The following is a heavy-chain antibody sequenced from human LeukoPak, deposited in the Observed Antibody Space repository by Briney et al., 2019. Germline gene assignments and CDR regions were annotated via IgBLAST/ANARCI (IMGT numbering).Heavy chain of an antibody. Sequence: GRSLRLSCAASGFTFDDYAMHWFRQAPGKGLEWVSGISWNSGSIGYADSVKGRFTISRDNAKNSLYLQMNSLRAEDMALYYCAKDGDVRYCSGGSCHLGGGYFDYWGQGTLVTVSS. CDR2: ISWNSGSI. CDR1: GFTFDDYA. J-gene: IGHJ4*02. CDR3: AKDGDVRYCSGGSCHLGGGYFDY. D-gene: IGHD2-15*01. V-gene: IGHV3-9*03.